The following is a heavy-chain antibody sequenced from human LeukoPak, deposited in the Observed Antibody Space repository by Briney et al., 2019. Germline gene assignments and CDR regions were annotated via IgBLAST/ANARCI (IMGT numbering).Heavy chain of an antibody. J-gene: IGHJ6*03. CDR1: GYTFTSYD. D-gene: IGHD6-13*01. Sequence: RGASVKVSCKASGYTFTSYDINWVRQATGQGLEWMGWMNPNSGNSGYAQKFQGRVTMTRNTSISTAYMELSSLRSEDTAVYYCARGLGYSSRNYYYMDVWGKGTTVTVSS. CDR2: MNPNSGNS. V-gene: IGHV1-8*01. CDR3: ARGLGYSSRNYYYMDV.